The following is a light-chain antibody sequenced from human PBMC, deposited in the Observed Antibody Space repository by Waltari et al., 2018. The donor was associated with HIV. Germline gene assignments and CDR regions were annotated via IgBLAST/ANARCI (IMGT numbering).Light chain of an antibody. V-gene: IGKV2D-29*01. Sequence: IVLTQTPLSLPVTPGQPASISCTSSQSLLHSEGKTYLYLYLQRPGQPPQLLISEVSNRCSGVPDRVSGGGSGTDCSLKISRVEADDIGVYYCMQSIELPLTFGGGTKVEIK. CDR1: QSLLHSEGKTY. CDR2: EVS. J-gene: IGKJ4*01. CDR3: MQSIELPLT.